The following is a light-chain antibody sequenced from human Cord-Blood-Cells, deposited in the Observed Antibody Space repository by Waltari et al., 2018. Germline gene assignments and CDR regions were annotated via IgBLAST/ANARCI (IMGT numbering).Light chain of an antibody. Sequence: ELVLTQSPGTLSLTPAERATPSCRASQSVSSSYLAWYQQKPGQAPRLLIYGASSMATAIPDRFSGSGSGTDFTLTISRLEPEDFAVYYCQQYGSSPLTFGGGTKVEIK. CDR1: QSVSSSY. V-gene: IGKV3-20*01. CDR3: QQYGSSPLT. J-gene: IGKJ4*01. CDR2: GAS.